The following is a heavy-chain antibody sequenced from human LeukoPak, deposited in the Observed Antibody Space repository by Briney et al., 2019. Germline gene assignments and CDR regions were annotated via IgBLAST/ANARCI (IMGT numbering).Heavy chain of an antibody. CDR3: ARDRTGIAVAGKDY. CDR1: GGTFSSYA. J-gene: IGHJ4*02. Sequence: ASAKVSCKASGGTFSSYAISWVRQAPGQGLEWMGGIIPIFGTANYAQKFQGRVTITTDESTSTAYMELRSLRSDDTAVYYCARDRTGIAVAGKDYWGQGTLVTVSS. V-gene: IGHV1-69*05. D-gene: IGHD6-19*01. CDR2: IIPIFGTA.